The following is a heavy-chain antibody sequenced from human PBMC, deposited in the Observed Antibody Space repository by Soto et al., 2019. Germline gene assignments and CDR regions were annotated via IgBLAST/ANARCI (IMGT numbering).Heavy chain of an antibody. CDR2: IYYSGST. Sequence: PSETLSLTCTVSGGSISSSSYYWGWIRQPPGKGLEWIGSIYYSGSTYYNPSLKSRVTISVDTSKNQFSLKLSSVTAADTAVYYCARPKGIAAAGTEAFDIWGQGTMVTVSS. CDR1: GGSISSSSYY. J-gene: IGHJ3*02. D-gene: IGHD6-13*01. CDR3: ARPKGIAAAGTEAFDI. V-gene: IGHV4-39*01.